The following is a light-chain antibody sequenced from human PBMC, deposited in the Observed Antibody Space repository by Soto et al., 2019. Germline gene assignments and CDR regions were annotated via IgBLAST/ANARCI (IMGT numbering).Light chain of an antibody. V-gene: IGKV3-20*01. J-gene: IGKJ2*01. Sequence: ESVLTQSPVTLSLSPGERAALFCRASQSVSSSYLAWYQQKSGQSPRLLIYAASTRATGIPDRFSGSGSGTDFNLSISRLEPEDFAVYFCQLYGSSPPRYTFGQGTKLEIK. CDR2: AAS. CDR1: QSVSSSY. CDR3: QLYGSSPPRYT.